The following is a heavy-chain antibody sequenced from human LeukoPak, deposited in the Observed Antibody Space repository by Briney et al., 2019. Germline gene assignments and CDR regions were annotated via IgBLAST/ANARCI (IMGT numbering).Heavy chain of an antibody. CDR1: GYTFTSYG. Sequence: ASVKVSCKASGYTFTSYGISWVRPAPGQGLEWMGWISAYNGNTNYAQKLQGRVTMTTDTSTSTAYMELRSLRSDDTAVYYCARKGDSSSSERDYYYGMDVWGQGTTVTVSS. D-gene: IGHD6-13*01. V-gene: IGHV1-18*01. J-gene: IGHJ6*02. CDR2: ISAYNGNT. CDR3: ARKGDSSSSERDYYYGMDV.